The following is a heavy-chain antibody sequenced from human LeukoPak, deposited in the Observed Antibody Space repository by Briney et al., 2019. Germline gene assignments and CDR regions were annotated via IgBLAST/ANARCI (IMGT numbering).Heavy chain of an antibody. CDR1: GFTFSSYA. V-gene: IGHV3-30*04. D-gene: IGHD1-26*01. CDR2: ISYDGSNK. Sequence: PGGSLRLSCAASGFTFSSYAMHWVRQAPGKGLEWVAVISYDGSNKYYADSVKGRFTISRDNSKNTLYLQMNSLRAEDTAVYYCAKDSGSYYGATLSWGQGTLVTVSS. CDR3: AKDSGSYYGATLS. J-gene: IGHJ4*02.